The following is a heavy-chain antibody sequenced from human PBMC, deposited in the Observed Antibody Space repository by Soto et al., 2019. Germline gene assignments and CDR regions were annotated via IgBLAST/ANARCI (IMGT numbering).Heavy chain of an antibody. CDR2: IYHSGST. J-gene: IGHJ6*02. D-gene: IGHD3-10*02. Sequence: QVQLQESGPGLVKPSGTLSLTCAVSGGSISSSNWWSWVRQPPGKGLEWIGEIYHSGSTNYNPSLTSRVTISVDKSKTQFSLKLSSVTAADTAVYYCASVRGGYYYAMDVWGQGTTVTVSS. CDR1: GGSISSSNW. CDR3: ASVRGGYYYAMDV. V-gene: IGHV4-4*02.